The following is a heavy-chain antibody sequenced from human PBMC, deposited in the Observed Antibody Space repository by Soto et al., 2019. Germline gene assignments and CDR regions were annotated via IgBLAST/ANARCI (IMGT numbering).Heavy chain of an antibody. CDR1: GVTFKTSE. J-gene: IGHJ4*02. CDR3: ARDFGHGYYLDY. CDR2: ITDSSDTV. D-gene: IGHD3-3*01. V-gene: IGHV3-48*02. Sequence: PGGSLRLSCAASGVTFKTSEVHWVRQAPGKGLEWLSYITDSSDTVHYADSVRGRFTISRDNAESSLYLQMNSLRDEDTAVYFCARDFGHGYYLDYWGRGTLVTVSS.